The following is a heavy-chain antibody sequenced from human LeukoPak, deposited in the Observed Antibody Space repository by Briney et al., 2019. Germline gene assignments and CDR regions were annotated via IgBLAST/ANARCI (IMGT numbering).Heavy chain of an antibody. J-gene: IGHJ5*02. CDR1: GFTFSSYG. D-gene: IGHD3-16*01. Sequence: PGRSLRLSCAASGFTFSSYGMHWVRRAPGKGLEWVAVIWYDGSNKYYADSVKGRFTTSRDISKNTLYLQMNSLRAEDSAVYHCARDFRGDFDPWGQGTLVTVSS. CDR3: ARDFRGDFDP. CDR2: IWYDGSNK. V-gene: IGHV3-33*01.